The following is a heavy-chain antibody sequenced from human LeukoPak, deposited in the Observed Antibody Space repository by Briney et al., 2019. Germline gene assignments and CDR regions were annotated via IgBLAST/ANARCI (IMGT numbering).Heavy chain of an antibody. J-gene: IGHJ4*02. CDR1: GFTFRRDG. Sequence: PGGSLRLSCAASGFTFRRDGMHRVRQAPGKGLEWVAVISYDGSNKNYADSVKGRFTISRDNSKNTLYLQMNSLRAEDTAVYYCAKDRRSSWSFDYWGQGTLVTVSS. V-gene: IGHV3-30*18. CDR2: ISYDGSNK. CDR3: AKDRRSSWSFDY. D-gene: IGHD6-13*01.